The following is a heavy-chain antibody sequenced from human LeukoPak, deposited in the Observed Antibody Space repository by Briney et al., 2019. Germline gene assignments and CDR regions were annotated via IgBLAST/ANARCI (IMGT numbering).Heavy chain of an antibody. CDR2: IYTSGST. CDR1: GGSISSYY. J-gene: IGHJ6*03. CDR3: ARDSLYSSSWYNEDYYYYYYMDV. Sequence: SETLSLTCTVSGGSISSYYWSWIRQPAGKGLEWIGRIYTSGSTNYNPSLKSRVTMSVDTSKNQFSLKLSSVTAADTAVYYCARDSLYSSSWYNEDYYYYYYMDVWGKGTTVTVSS. D-gene: IGHD6-13*01. V-gene: IGHV4-4*07.